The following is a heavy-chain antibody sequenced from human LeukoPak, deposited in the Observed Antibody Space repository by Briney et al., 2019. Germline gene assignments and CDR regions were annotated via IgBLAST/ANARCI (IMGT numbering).Heavy chain of an antibody. V-gene: IGHV1-18*01. Sequence: ASVKVSCKASGYTFTSYGISWVRQAPGRGLEWMGWISAYNGNTNYAQKLQGRVTMTTDTSTSTAYMELRSLRSDDTAVYYCARTPVSTVTTLLGWFDPWGQGTLVTVSS. D-gene: IGHD4-17*01. CDR2: ISAYNGNT. J-gene: IGHJ5*02. CDR3: ARTPVSTVTTLLGWFDP. CDR1: GYTFTSYG.